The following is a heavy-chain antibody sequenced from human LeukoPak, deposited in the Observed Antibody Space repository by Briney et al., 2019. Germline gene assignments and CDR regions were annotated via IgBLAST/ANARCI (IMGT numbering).Heavy chain of an antibody. D-gene: IGHD2-8*01. CDR1: GFTFSSYS. V-gene: IGHV3-7*01. CDR3: ARKVNGVINWFDP. J-gene: IGHJ5*02. CDR2: IKQDGSEK. Sequence: GGSLRLSCAASGFTFSSYSINWVRQAPGKGLEWVANIKQDGSEKYYVDSVKGRFTISRDNAKNSLYLQMNSLRAEDTAVYYCARKVNGVINWFDPWGQGTLVTVSS.